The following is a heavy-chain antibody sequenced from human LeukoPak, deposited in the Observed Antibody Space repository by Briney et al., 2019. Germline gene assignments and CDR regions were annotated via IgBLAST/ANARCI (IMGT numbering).Heavy chain of an antibody. Sequence: GSSVTVSCTASGGTFSSYAISWVRQAPGQGLEWMGGIIPIFGTANYAQKFQGRVTITADESTSTAYMELSSLRSEDTAVYYCARASFGTIAAAGDHIKYNWFDPWGQGTLVTVSS. CDR3: ARASFGTIAAAGDHIKYNWFDP. CDR1: GGTFSSYA. J-gene: IGHJ5*02. CDR2: IIPIFGTA. V-gene: IGHV1-69*01. D-gene: IGHD6-13*01.